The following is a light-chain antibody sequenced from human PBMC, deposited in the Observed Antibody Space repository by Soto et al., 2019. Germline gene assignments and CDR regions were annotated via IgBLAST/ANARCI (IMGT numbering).Light chain of an antibody. CDR2: GAA. Sequence: EIVLTQSPGTLSLSPGERATLSCRASHSVSSNYLAWYQQKPGQSPKLLIYGAAGRATDIPDRFSGSGSGTDFTLTSSRLEPEDFAVYYCHQYSNSPYTFGQGNKLEIK. V-gene: IGKV3-20*01. J-gene: IGKJ2*01. CDR1: HSVSSNY. CDR3: HQYSNSPYT.